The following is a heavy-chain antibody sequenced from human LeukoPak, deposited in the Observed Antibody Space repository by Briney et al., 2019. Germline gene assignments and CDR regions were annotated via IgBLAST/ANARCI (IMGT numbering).Heavy chain of an antibody. CDR2: INPNSGGT. J-gene: IGHJ5*02. CDR3: AREKLLWFGEFPYNWFDP. Sequence: ASVKVSRKASGYTFTGYYMHWVRQAPGQGLEWMGWINPNSGGTNYAQKFQGRVTMTRDTSISTAYMELSRLRSDDTAVYYCAREKLLWFGEFPYNWFDPWGQGTLVTVSS. D-gene: IGHD3-10*01. CDR1: GYTFTGYY. V-gene: IGHV1-2*02.